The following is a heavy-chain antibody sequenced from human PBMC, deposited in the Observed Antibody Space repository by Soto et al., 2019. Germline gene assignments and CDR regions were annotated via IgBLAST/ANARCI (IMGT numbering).Heavy chain of an antibody. CDR2: IVPVYGTA. D-gene: IGHD6-19*01. CDR3: AREAAPQSSGWHY. J-gene: IGHJ4*02. CDR1: GDTYSSYE. V-gene: IGHV1-69*12. Sequence: QVQLVQSGAEVKKPGSSVKVSCKASGDTYSSYEINWVRQAPGLGLEWMGGIVPVYGTANYAPKFQGRVTLIADVSTGTTYMELSSLRSGDTAVYFCAREAAPQSSGWHYWGQGTLVTVSS.